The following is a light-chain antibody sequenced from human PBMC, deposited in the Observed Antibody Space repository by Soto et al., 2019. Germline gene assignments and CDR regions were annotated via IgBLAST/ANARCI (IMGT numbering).Light chain of an antibody. CDR2: GGS. CDR3: QQYRSPPWT. CDR1: QSISSSY. V-gene: IGKV3-20*01. J-gene: IGKJ1*01. Sequence: EIVLTQSPGTLSLSPGERATLSCWASQSISSSYLAWHQQKPGQAPRLLIHGGSSRATGIPDRFSGSGSGTDFTLIISRLEPEDFAVYYCQQYRSPPWTFGQGTKVDIK.